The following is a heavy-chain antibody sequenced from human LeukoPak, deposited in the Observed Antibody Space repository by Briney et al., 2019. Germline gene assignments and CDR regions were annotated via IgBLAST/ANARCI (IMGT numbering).Heavy chain of an antibody. D-gene: IGHD3-3*01. CDR1: GGSISSSSYY. J-gene: IGHJ3*02. CDR3: ARDLTTITIFSPVVDAFDI. V-gene: IGHV4-39*07. CDR2: IYHSGST. Sequence: PSETLSLTCTVSGGSISSSSYYWGWIRQPPGKGLEWIGSIYHSGSTYYNPSLKSRVTISVDTSKNQFSLKLSSVTAADTAVYYCARDLTTITIFSPVVDAFDIWGQGTMVTVSS.